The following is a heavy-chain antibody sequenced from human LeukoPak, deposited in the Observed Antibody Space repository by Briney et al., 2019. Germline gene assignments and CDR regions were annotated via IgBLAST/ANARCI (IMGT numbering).Heavy chain of an antibody. Sequence: GGSLRLSCAASGFTFSSYAMRWVRQAPGKGLEWVAVISYDGSNKYYADSVKGRFTISRDNSKNTLYLQMNSLRAEDTAVYYCARRSYGYSSSSGELDYWGQGTLVTVSS. CDR3: ARRSYGYSSSSGELDY. V-gene: IGHV3-30*01. J-gene: IGHJ4*02. D-gene: IGHD6-6*01. CDR2: ISYDGSNK. CDR1: GFTFSSYA.